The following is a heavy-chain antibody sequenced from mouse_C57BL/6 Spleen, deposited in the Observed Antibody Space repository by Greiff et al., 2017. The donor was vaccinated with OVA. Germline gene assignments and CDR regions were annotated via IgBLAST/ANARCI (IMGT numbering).Heavy chain of an antibody. CDR1: GYTFTDYE. CDR3: TLNWDNYFDY. J-gene: IGHJ2*01. Sequence: SGAELVRPGASVTLSCKASGYTFTDYEMHWVKQTPVHGLEWIGAIDPETGGTAYNQKFKGKAILTADKSSSTAYMELRSLTSEDSAVYYCTLNWDNYFDYWGQGTTLTVSS. V-gene: IGHV1-15*01. CDR2: IDPETGGT. D-gene: IGHD4-1*01.